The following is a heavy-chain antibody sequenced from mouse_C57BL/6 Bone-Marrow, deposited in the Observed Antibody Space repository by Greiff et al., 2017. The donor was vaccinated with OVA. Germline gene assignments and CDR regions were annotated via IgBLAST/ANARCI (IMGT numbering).Heavy chain of an antibody. J-gene: IGHJ4*01. D-gene: IGHD2-1*01. Sequence: QVQLQQPGAELVRPGSSVKLSCKASGYTFTSYWMHWVQQRPIQGLEWIGNIDPSDSETHYNQKFKDKATLTVDKSSSTAYMQLSSLTSEDSAVYYCARRGIYYGNIYAMDYWGQGTSVTVSS. CDR2: IDPSDSET. CDR1: GYTFTSYW. V-gene: IGHV1-52*01. CDR3: ARRGIYYGNIYAMDY.